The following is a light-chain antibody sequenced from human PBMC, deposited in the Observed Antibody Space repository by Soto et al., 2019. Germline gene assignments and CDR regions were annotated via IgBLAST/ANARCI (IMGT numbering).Light chain of an antibody. J-gene: IGLJ2*01. CDR3: CSYAGDNTLL. CDR2: DVN. Sequence: QSALTQYRSVSGSLGQSVTISYTGTSSDVGGGHSYVSWYQQHPGKAPKLLIYDVNKRPSGVPDRFSGSKSGNTASLTISGLQTEDEADYYCCSYAGDNTLLFDGGTKLTVL. V-gene: IGLV2-11*01. CDR1: SSDVGGGHSY.